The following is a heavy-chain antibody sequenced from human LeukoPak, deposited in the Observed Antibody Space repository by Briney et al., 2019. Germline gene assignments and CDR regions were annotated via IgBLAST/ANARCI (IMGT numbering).Heavy chain of an antibody. CDR2: LYYNGNT. D-gene: IGHD6-13*01. CDR3: ARQGAAALDY. J-gene: IGHJ4*02. CDR1: SYSVSYGYY. V-gene: IGHV4-38-2*02. Sequence: PSETLSLTCTVSSYSVSYGYYWGWIRQPPGKGLEWIGSLYYNGNTYYNPSLKSRVTISVDTSKNQFSLKLSSVTAADTAVYYCARQGAAALDYWGQGTLVTVSS.